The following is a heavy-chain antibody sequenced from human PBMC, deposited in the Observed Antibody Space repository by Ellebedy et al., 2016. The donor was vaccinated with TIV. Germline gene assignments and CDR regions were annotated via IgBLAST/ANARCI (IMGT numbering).Heavy chain of an antibody. CDR3: ARDGSVIVPAAIPNGGSNYYYYGMDI. V-gene: IGHV1-46*01. D-gene: IGHD2-2*02. Sequence: AASVKVSCKASGYTFTSYYMHWVRQAPGQGLEYMGIINPSGGSTSYAQKFQGRVTMTRDTSTSTVYMELRSLRSEDTAVYYCARDGSVIVPAAIPNGGSNYYYYGMDIWGQGTTVTVSS. J-gene: IGHJ6*02. CDR1: GYTFTSYY. CDR2: INPSGGST.